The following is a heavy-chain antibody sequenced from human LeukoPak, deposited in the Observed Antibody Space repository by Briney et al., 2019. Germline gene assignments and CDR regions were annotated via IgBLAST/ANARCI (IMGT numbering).Heavy chain of an antibody. CDR2: ISSSSSYT. Sequence: GGSLRLSCAASGFTFSDYYMSWIRQAPGKGLEWVSYISSSSSYTNYADSVKGRFTISRDNAKNSLYLQMNSLRAEDTAVCYCARPSTYSSGWYYFDYWGQGTLVTVSS. J-gene: IGHJ4*02. CDR3: ARPSTYSSGWYYFDY. D-gene: IGHD6-19*01. V-gene: IGHV3-11*06. CDR1: GFTFSDYY.